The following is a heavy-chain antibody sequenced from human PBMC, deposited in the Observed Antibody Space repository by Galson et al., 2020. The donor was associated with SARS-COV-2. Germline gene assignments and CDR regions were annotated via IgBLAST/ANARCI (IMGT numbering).Heavy chain of an antibody. J-gene: IGHJ4*02. CDR2: INKFGSTR. V-gene: IGHV3-48*03. CDR1: GFTLSNYD. D-gene: IGHD3-16*01. Sequence: GESLKISCAASGFTLSNYDLNWVRQAPGRGLEWLSYINKFGSTRFYADSVRGRFTVSRDNAQNSLYLQMNSLRVEDTAVYYCATKITDDFDYWGQGILVTVS. CDR3: ATKITDDFDY.